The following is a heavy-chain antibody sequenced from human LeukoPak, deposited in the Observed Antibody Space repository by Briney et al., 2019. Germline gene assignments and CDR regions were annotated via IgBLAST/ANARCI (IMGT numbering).Heavy chain of an antibody. V-gene: IGHV4-31*03. D-gene: IGHD4-17*01. J-gene: IGHJ3*01. CDR2: IYYSGST. Sequence: SETLSLTCTVSGGSISSGAFYWVWIRQHPGKGLEWIGYIYYSGSTYYNPSLKSRVIISVDTTKNQFSLKLSSVTAADTAMYYCARVKITRTTVARDDVFDFWGQGTMVTVSS. CDR1: GGSISSGAFY. CDR3: ARVKITRTTVARDDVFDF.